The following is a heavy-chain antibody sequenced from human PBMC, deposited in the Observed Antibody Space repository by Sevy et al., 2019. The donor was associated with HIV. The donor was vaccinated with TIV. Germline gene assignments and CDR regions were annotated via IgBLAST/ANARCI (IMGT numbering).Heavy chain of an antibody. V-gene: IGHV1-24*01. D-gene: IGHD3-22*01. CDR3: ASSRDYYDNSGPNFDY. CDR2: FEPEDGET. J-gene: IGHJ4*02. CDR1: GYTLTQLS. Sequence: ASVKVSCKVSGYTLTQLSMRWVRQAPGKGLEWMGGFEPEDGETLHSQNFQGRVTLTEDTSTDTAYMELSSLRSEDTAVYYCASSRDYYDNSGPNFDYWGQGTLVTVSS.